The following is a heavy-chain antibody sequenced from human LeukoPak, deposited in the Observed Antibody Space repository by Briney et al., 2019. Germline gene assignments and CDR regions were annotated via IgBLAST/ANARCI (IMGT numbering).Heavy chain of an antibody. J-gene: IGHJ4*02. CDR2: IYYSGSN. CDR3: ARTSGYTDS. CDR1: GGTISCGGYY. V-gene: IGHV4-31*03. D-gene: IGHD3-22*01. Sequence: SQTLSLTCPVSGGTISCGGYYWSWIRQHPGKGLECIGYIYYSGSNYHNPSLKSRIIISVDTSKNQFSLKLSSVTSADTAVYYWARTSGYTDSWGQGTLVTVSS.